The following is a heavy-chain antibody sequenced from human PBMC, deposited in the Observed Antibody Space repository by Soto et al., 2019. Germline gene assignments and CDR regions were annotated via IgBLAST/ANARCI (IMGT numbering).Heavy chain of an antibody. CDR2: IYYSGST. V-gene: IGHV4-39*01. Sequence: SETLSLTCTVSGGSISSSSYYWGWIRQPPGKGLEWIGSIYYSGSTYYNPSLKSRVTISVDTSKNQFSLKLSSVTAADTAIYYCARGYGRNFDYWGQGTLVTV. CDR1: GGSISSSSYY. D-gene: IGHD5-18*01. CDR3: ARGYGRNFDY. J-gene: IGHJ4*02.